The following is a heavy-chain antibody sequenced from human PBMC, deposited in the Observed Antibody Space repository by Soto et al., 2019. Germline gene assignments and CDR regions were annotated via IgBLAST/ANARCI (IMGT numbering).Heavy chain of an antibody. Sequence: SETLSLTCTVSGGSICSSRYYWGWIRQPPGKGLEWIGYIYYSGSTNYNPSLKSRVTISVDTSKNQFSLKLSSVTAADTAVYYCARTGYYYYGMDVWGQGTTVTVSS. CDR3: ARTGYYYYGMDV. CDR1: GGSICSSRYY. CDR2: IYYSGST. V-gene: IGHV4-61*05. J-gene: IGHJ6*02.